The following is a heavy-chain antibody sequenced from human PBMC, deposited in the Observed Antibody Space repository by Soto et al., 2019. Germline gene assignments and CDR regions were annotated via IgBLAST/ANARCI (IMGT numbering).Heavy chain of an antibody. V-gene: IGHV1-58*02. CDR1: GFTFTSSA. CDR2: IVVGSGNT. Sequence: SVKVSCKASGFTFTSSAMQWVRQARGQRLEWIGWIVVGSGNTNYAQKFQERVSITRDMSTRTAYMELSSLRSEDTAVYYCAAGVTYDGNFDIWGQWTMVTVSS. D-gene: IGHD5-12*01. CDR3: AAGVTYDGNFDI. J-gene: IGHJ3*02.